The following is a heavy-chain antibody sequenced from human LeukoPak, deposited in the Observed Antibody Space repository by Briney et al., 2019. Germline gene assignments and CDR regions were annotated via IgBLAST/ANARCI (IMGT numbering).Heavy chain of an antibody. Sequence: GGSLRLSCAASGFTFSSYSMNWVRQAPGKGLEWVSYISSSSSTIYYADSVKGRFTISRDNAKNSLYLQMNSLRAEDTAVYYCARDRAGYYYDRRERAFDIWGQGTMVTVSS. CDR1: GFTFSSYS. CDR2: ISSSSSTI. V-gene: IGHV3-48*01. CDR3: ARDRAGYYYDRRERAFDI. J-gene: IGHJ3*02. D-gene: IGHD3-22*01.